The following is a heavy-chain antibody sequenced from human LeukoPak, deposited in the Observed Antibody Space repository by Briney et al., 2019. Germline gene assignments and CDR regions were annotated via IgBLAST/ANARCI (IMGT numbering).Heavy chain of an antibody. Sequence: GGSLRLSCVASGFSRYSFINYSMNWVRQAPGKGLEWVSGIRNGDDTTYADSVKGRFTISRDNAKDSLYLQMNSLRAEDTAFYYCVRGGELVGSYFDYWGQGALVTVSS. CDR1: GFSRYSFINYS. CDR2: IRNGDDT. CDR3: VRGGELVGSYFDY. V-gene: IGHV3-20*04. D-gene: IGHD3-16*01. J-gene: IGHJ4*02.